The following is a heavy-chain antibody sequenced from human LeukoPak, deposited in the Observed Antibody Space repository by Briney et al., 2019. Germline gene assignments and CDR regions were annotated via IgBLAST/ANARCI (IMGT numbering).Heavy chain of an antibody. Sequence: SETLSLTCTVSGGSISSSSYYWGWIRQPPGKGLEWIGSIYYSGSTYYNPSLKSRVTISVDTSKNQFSLKLSSVTAADTAVYYCARGLRCSGGSCADWGQGTLVTVSS. CDR3: ARGLRCSGGSCAD. V-gene: IGHV4-39*01. J-gene: IGHJ4*02. CDR1: GGSISSSSYY. D-gene: IGHD2-15*01. CDR2: IYYSGST.